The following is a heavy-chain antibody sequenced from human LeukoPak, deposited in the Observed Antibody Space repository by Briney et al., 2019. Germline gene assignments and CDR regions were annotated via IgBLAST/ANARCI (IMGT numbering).Heavy chain of an antibody. V-gene: IGHV1-18*01. Sequence: ASVKVSCKASGYTFITYGISWVRQAPGQGLEWMGWINSYNGNTNYAQKFQGRVTMTRNTAISSAYMELSSLRSEDTAVYYCVRTPPNWGADYWGQGTLVTVSS. J-gene: IGHJ4*02. CDR3: VRTPPNWGADY. CDR1: GYTFITYG. CDR2: INSYNGNT. D-gene: IGHD7-27*01.